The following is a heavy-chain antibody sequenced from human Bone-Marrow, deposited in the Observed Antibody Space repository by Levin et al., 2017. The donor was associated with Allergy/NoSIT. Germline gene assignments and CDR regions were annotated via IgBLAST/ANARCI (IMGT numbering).Heavy chain of an antibody. CDR2: ISNSGSII. J-gene: IGHJ5*02. D-gene: IGHD3-10*01. V-gene: IGHV3-48*03. CDR1: GFIFSTYE. Sequence: RAGGSLRLSCAASGFIFSTYELNWVRQAPGMGLEWISYISNSGSIIYYADSVRGRFTISRDNAKNSLYLQMNSLRAEDTAVYYCARGLTMVRGVPNWFDPWGQGTLVTVSS. CDR3: ARGLTMVRGVPNWFDP.